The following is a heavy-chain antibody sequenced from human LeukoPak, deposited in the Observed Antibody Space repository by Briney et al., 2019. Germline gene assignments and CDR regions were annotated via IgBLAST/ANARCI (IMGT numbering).Heavy chain of an antibody. CDR2: IYSGGST. CDR1: GFTVSSNY. Sequence: GGSLRLSCAASGFTVSSNYMSWVRQAPGKGLEWVSVIYSGGSTYYADSVKGRFTISRDNSKNTLYLQMNTLRAEDTAVYYCAKLVTGTNNYFDYWGQGTLVTVSS. J-gene: IGHJ4*02. D-gene: IGHD2-8*01. CDR3: AKLVTGTNNYFDY. V-gene: IGHV3-53*05.